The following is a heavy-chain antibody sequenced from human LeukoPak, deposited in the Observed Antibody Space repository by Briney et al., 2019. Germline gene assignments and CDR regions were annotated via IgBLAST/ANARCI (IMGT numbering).Heavy chain of an antibody. CDR2: INHSGST. Sequence: SETLSLTCAVYGGSFSGYYWSWIRQPPGKGLEWIGEINHSGSTYYNPSLKSRVTISVDTSKNQFSLNVTSVTAADTAVYYCVNYGGTYYYYYGMDVWGQGTTVTVSS. CDR3: VNYGGTYYYYYGMDV. D-gene: IGHD4-23*01. V-gene: IGHV4-34*01. CDR1: GGSFSGYY. J-gene: IGHJ6*02.